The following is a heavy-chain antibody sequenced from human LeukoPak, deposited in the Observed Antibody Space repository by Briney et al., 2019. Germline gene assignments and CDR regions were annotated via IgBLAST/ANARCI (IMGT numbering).Heavy chain of an antibody. D-gene: IGHD5-12*01. CDR2: ISYDARNK. CDR3: ARGTTDIVADISDAFDI. CDR1: GFTFSAFA. J-gene: IGHJ3*02. Sequence: GWSLRLSCAASGFTFSAFAMHWVRQAPGKGLEWVASISYDARNKYYEVSVRGRFTIYRDNSRNTLFLQLNSLKAEDTAVYFCARGTTDIVADISDAFDIWGQGSVVTVSS. V-gene: IGHV3-30*04.